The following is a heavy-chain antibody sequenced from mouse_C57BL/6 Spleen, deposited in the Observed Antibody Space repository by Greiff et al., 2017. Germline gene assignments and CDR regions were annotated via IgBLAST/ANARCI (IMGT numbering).Heavy chain of an antibody. Sequence: QVQLQQPGAELVKPGASVKMSCKASGYTFTSYWITWVKQRPGQGLEWIGDIYPGSGSTNYNEKFKGKATLTADKSSSTAYMQLISLTSEDSAVYFCARSRTGTYYFDYWGQGTTLTVSS. CDR1: GYTFTSYW. CDR3: ARSRTGTYYFDY. J-gene: IGHJ2*01. D-gene: IGHD4-1*01. CDR2: IYPGSGST. V-gene: IGHV1-55*01.